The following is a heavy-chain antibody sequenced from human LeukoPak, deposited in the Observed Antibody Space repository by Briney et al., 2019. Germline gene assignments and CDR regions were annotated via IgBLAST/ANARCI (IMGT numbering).Heavy chain of an antibody. V-gene: IGHV3-7*01. CDR3: AKEGNWNLDY. J-gene: IGHJ4*02. CDR2: IKRDGSEK. D-gene: IGHD1-1*01. Sequence: GGSLRLSCVASGFTFRSNWMDWVRQAPGKGLEWVANIKRDGSEKNYVDSVKGRFTISRDNAKNSLYLEMNSLRAEDTAVYYCAKEGNWNLDYWGKGALVTVSS. CDR1: GFTFRSNW.